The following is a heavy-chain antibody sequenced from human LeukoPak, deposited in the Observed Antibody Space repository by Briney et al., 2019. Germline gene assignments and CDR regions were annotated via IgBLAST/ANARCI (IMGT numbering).Heavy chain of an antibody. CDR3: ARAPGITMIEDWYFDL. V-gene: IGHV3-21*04. D-gene: IGHD3-22*01. CDR2: ISSSSSYI. Sequence: PGGSLRLPCAASGFTFSSYSMNWVRQAPGKGLEWVSSISSSSSYIYYADSVKGRFTISRDNAKNSLYLQMNSLRAEDTAVYYCARAPGITMIEDWYFDLWGRGTLVTVSS. J-gene: IGHJ2*01. CDR1: GFTFSSYS.